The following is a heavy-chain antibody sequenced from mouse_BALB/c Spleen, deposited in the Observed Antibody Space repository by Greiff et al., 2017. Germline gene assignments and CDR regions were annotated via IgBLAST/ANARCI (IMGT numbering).Heavy chain of an antibody. J-gene: IGHJ1*01. D-gene: IGHD2-3*01. CDR3: ARPRDGYWYFDV. Sequence: QVQLQQPGAELVKPGASVKLSCKASGYTFTSYWMHWVKQRPGQGLEWIGEINPSNGRTNYNEKFKSKATLTVDKSSSTAYMQLSSLTSEDSAVYYCARPRDGYWYFDVWGAGTTVTVSS. CDR1: GYTFTSYW. CDR2: INPSNGRT. V-gene: IGHV1S81*02.